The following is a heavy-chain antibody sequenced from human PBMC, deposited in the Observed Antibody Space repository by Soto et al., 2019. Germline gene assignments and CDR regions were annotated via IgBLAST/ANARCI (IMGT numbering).Heavy chain of an antibody. CDR2: ISGSGGTT. J-gene: IGHJ4*02. D-gene: IGHD3-10*01. CDR3: AKFYGAGPLDY. Sequence: GGSLILSFAASGFTFSSYAMSWVRQAPGKVLEWVSAISGSGGTTYYADSVKGRFNISRDNSKNTLYLQMNSVRAEDTDVYYCAKFYGAGPLDYWGQGTLVTVSS. V-gene: IGHV3-23*01. CDR1: GFTFSSYA.